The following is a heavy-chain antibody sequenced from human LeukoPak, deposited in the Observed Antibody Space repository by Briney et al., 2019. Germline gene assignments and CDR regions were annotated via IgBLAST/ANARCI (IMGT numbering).Heavy chain of an antibody. J-gene: IGHJ6*03. D-gene: IGHD5-18*01. V-gene: IGHV4-59*12. CDR3: ARSTPWIQLWLDYYYYYMDV. CDR1: GGSISRYY. CDR2: IYYSGST. Sequence: PSETLSLTCTVSGGSISRYYWSWIRQPPGKGLEWIGYIYYSGSTNYNPSLKSRVTISVDTSKNQFSLKLSSVTAADTAVYYCARSTPWIQLWLDYYYYYMDVWGKGTTVTVSS.